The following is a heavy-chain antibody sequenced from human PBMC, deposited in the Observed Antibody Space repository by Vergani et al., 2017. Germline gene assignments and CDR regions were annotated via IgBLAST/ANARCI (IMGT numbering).Heavy chain of an antibody. Sequence: EVQLLESGGGLVQPGGSLRLSCAASGFTFSSYSMHWVRQAPGKGLEWVSYISSSSSTIYYADSVKGRFTISRDNAKNSLYLQMNSLRAEDTAVYYCARDLGYCSSTTCYGFDYWGQGTLVTVSS. CDR1: GFTFSSYS. CDR2: ISSSSSTI. CDR3: ARDLGYCSSTTCYGFDY. J-gene: IGHJ4*02. V-gene: IGHV3-48*01. D-gene: IGHD2-2*01.